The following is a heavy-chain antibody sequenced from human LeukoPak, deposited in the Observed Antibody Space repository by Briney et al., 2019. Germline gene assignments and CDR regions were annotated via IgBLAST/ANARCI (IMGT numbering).Heavy chain of an antibody. CDR2: ISGGGGST. V-gene: IGHV3-23*01. CDR1: GLIFNNYA. CDR3: AKVEYSGWPNYYYYYGDV. D-gene: IGHD6-19*01. Sequence: PGGSLRLSCVASGLIFNNYAISWVRQAPGKGLEWVSVISGGGGSTYYADSVKGRFTISRDNSKNTLYLQMNSLRAEDTAVYYCAKVEYSGWPNYYYYYGDVWVKGTTVTVSS. J-gene: IGHJ6*03.